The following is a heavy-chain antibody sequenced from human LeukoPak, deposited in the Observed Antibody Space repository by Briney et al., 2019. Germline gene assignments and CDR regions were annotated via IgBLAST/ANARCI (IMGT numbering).Heavy chain of an antibody. D-gene: IGHD2-2*01. CDR2: INHSGST. J-gene: IGHJ4*02. CDR3: ASRGYCSSTSCYAFDY. V-gene: IGHV4-34*01. Sequence: SETLSLTCAVYGGSFSGYYWGWIRQPPGKGLEWIGEINHSGSTNYNPSLKSRVTISVDTSKNQFSLKLSSVTAADTAVYYCASRGYCSSTSCYAFDYWGQGTLVTVSS. CDR1: GGSFSGYY.